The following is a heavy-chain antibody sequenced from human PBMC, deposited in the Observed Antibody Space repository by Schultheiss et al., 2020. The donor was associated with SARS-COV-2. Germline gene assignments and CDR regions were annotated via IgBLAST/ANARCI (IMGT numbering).Heavy chain of an antibody. CDR2: ISYSGST. V-gene: IGHV4-59*12. Sequence: SQTLSLTCTVSGGSISSYYWSWIRQPPGKGLEWIGYISYSGSTYYNPSLKSRLTISVDMSQNHLSLKLSSVTAADTAIYYCARALGSAYSYGMDVWGQGTTVTVSS. CDR1: GGSISSYY. CDR3: ARALGSAYSYGMDV. J-gene: IGHJ6*02. D-gene: IGHD2-15*01.